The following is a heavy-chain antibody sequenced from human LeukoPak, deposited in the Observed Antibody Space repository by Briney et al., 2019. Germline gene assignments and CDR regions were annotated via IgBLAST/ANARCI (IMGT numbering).Heavy chain of an antibody. CDR1: GFTFSSYA. Sequence: GGSLRLSCAASGFTFSSYAMHWVRQAPGKGLEWVADISYDGSNKYYADSVKGRFTISRDNSKNTLYLQMNSLRAEDTAVYYCARDRITLIVVSEFDPWGQGTLVTVSS. V-gene: IGHV3-30-3*01. J-gene: IGHJ5*02. D-gene: IGHD3-22*01. CDR2: ISYDGSNK. CDR3: ARDRITLIVVSEFDP.